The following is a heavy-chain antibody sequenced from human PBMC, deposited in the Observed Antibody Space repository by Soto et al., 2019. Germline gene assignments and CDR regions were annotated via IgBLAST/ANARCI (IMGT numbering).Heavy chain of an antibody. D-gene: IGHD5-12*01. CDR1: GYTFTSYY. CDR2: ISPSGGST. J-gene: IGHJ3*02. V-gene: IGHV1-46*03. CDR3: ARDSWYSGYNSRSSAFDI. Sequence: ASVKVSCKTSGYTFTSYYMHWVRQAPGQGLEWMGIISPSGGSTSYAQKFQGRVTMTRDTSTSTVYMELSSLRSEDTAVYYCARDSWYSGYNSRSSAFDIWGQGTMVTVSS.